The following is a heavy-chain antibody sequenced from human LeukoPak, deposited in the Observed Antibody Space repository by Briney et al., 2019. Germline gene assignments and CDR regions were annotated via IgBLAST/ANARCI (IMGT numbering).Heavy chain of an antibody. J-gene: IGHJ3*02. CDR3: ARHKPRSYAVDI. CDR2: INYSGST. D-gene: IGHD3-10*01. V-gene: IGHV4-59*08. Sequence: WIRQPPGEGLECIGYINYSGSTKYHPSLKSRVTISVATSKHQCSLKLSSVTAADTAVYYCARHKPRSYAVDIWGQGTMVTVSS.